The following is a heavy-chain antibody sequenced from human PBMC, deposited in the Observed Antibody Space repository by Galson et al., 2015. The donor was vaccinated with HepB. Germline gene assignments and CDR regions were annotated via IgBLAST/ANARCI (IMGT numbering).Heavy chain of an antibody. D-gene: IGHD2-21*01. CDR3: LCGGDCLNWVDS. V-gene: IGHV3-7*03. CDR2: INQDGGEK. Sequence: SLRLSCAASGFTFHNSWMNWVRQAPGKGLEWVANINQDGGEKNYVDSVKGRFTISRDNAKSSLYLQLSSLRAEDTAVYYCLCGGDCLNWVDSWGQGTLVTVSS. J-gene: IGHJ5*01. CDR1: GFTFHNSW.